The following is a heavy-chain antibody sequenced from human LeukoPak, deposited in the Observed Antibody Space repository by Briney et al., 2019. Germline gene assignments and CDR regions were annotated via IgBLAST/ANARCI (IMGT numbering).Heavy chain of an antibody. Sequence: GGSLRLPCAASGFTFSSYWMHWVRQAPGKGLVWVSRINSDGSSTSYADSVKGRFTISRDNAKNTLYLQMNSLRAEDTAVYYCARDPGSTGLAVDYWGQGTLVTVSS. CDR3: ARDPGSTGLAVDY. J-gene: IGHJ4*02. D-gene: IGHD3-3*02. V-gene: IGHV3-74*01. CDR1: GFTFSSYW. CDR2: INSDGSST.